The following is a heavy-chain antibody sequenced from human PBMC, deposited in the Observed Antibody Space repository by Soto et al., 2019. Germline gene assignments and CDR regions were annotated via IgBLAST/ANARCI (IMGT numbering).Heavy chain of an antibody. CDR2: INGRGDRT. Sequence: EVQLFASGGGLLRPGGSLRLSCAASGFSFSNYGMSWVRQAPGKGLEWVSAINGRGDRTYYTASVASRFAISRDPSTNPLSLQMYGLRDADTAIYYCAKDVDVELPLGYCACWGQGTLVTFSS. V-gene: IGHV3-23*01. CDR3: AKDVDVELPLGYCAC. D-gene: IGHD1-7*01. CDR1: GFSFSNYG. J-gene: IGHJ4*02.